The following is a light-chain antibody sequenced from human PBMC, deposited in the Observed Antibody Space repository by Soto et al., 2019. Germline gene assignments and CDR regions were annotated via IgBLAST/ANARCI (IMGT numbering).Light chain of an antibody. V-gene: IGKV2-30*01. Sequence: DVVMTQSPLSLTVTLGQSASISCRSSQSLVYNDGHTYLNWFQQRPGKSPRRLIYSVSNREYSTPDIFSGRGAGTDFKLNISRVEAQDVGFDYYMQPAHWPRTFGGGTKVETK. J-gene: IGKJ4*01. CDR3: MQPAHWPRT. CDR2: SVS. CDR1: QSLVYNDGHTY.